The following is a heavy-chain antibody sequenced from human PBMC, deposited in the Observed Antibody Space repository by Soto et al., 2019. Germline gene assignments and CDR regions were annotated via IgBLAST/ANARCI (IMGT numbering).Heavy chain of an antibody. CDR2: ISGSGSDT. D-gene: IGHD6-6*01. CDR1: GFTFRNYA. J-gene: IGHJ4*02. V-gene: IGHV3-23*01. Sequence: GGSLRLSCAASGFTFRNYAMSWVRQSPGKGLEWVAAISGSGSDTYYADSVKGRFTISRDNSKNTLYVQLTSVRAEDSAIYYCAKEKSSDSNFDYWGQGPLVTVSS. CDR3: AKEKSSDSNFDY.